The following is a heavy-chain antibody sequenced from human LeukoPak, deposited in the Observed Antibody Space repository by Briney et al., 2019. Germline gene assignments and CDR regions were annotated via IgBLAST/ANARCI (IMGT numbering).Heavy chain of an antibody. V-gene: IGHV4-34*01. D-gene: IGHD3-10*01. CDR3: ARPWVYYGSGGYRY. J-gene: IGHJ4*02. CDR1: GGSFSGYY. Sequence: SETLSLTCAVYGGSFSGYYWSWIRQPPGKGLEWIGEINHSGSTNYNPSLKSRVTISVDTSKNQFSLKLSSVTAADTAVYYCARPWVYYGSGGYRYWGQGTLVTVSS. CDR2: INHSGST.